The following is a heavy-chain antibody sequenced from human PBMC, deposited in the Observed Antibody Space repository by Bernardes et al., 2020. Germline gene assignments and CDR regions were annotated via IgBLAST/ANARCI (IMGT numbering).Heavy chain of an antibody. CDR3: ARDKVGGDYGDYVTPRRLDY. CDR1: GFTFSSYS. Sequence: GGSLRLSCAASGFTFSSYSMNWVRQAPGKGLEWVSYISSSSSTIYYADSVKGRFTISRDNAKNSLYLQMNSLRAEDTAVYYCARDKVGGDYGDYVTPRRLDYWGQGTLVTVSS. V-gene: IGHV3-48*01. CDR2: ISSSSSTI. D-gene: IGHD4-17*01. J-gene: IGHJ4*02.